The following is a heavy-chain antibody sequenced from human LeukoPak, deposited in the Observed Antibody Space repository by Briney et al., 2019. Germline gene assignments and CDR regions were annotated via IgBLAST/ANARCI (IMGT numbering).Heavy chain of an antibody. J-gene: IGHJ5*02. CDR1: GDSISSGDYY. Sequence: SETLSLTCTVSGDSISSGDYYWSWIRQPPGKGLEWIGYIYYSGSTYYNPSLKSRVTISVDTSKNQFSLKLSSVTAADTAVYYCARAINNDCSNYPNWFDPWGQGTLVTVSS. D-gene: IGHD4-11*01. CDR2: IYYSGST. V-gene: IGHV4-30-4*08. CDR3: ARAINNDCSNYPNWFDP.